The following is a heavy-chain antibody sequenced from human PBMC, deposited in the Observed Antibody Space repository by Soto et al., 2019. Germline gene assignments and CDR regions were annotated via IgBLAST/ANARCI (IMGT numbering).Heavy chain of an antibody. D-gene: IGHD3-10*01. CDR1: GLSVRDYY. CDR2: IYSGGTA. V-gene: IGHV3-53*01. J-gene: IGHJ6*02. CDR3: ARLNMSECFRCYYGMDV. Sequence: EVKLVESGGGLIQPGGSLRLSCTVSGLSVRDYYMNWVRQAPGKGLEWVAVIYSGGTADYAGSVKGRFTISRDDSKSTLFLQMNSLRVEDTAVYYCARLNMSECFRCYYGMDVWGHGTSVTVSS.